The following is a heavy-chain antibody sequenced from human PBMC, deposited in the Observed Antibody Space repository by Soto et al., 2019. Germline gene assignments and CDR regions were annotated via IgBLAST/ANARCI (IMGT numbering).Heavy chain of an antibody. D-gene: IGHD5-18*01. V-gene: IGHV4-59*01. Sequence: PSETLSLTCTVSAGSITNYYWSWIRQPPGKGLEWIGYIYYSGATNYNPSLESRVTISVDTSKNQFSLQLSSVTAADTAVYYCARIPGAGGYSFSDFWGQGTLVTVSS. CDR1: AGSITNYY. J-gene: IGHJ4*02. CDR3: ARIPGAGGYSFSDF. CDR2: IYYSGAT.